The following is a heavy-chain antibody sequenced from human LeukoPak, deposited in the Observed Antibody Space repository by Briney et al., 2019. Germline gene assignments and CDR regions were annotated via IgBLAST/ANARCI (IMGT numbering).Heavy chain of an antibody. Sequence: SETLSLTCTVSGGSISSSSYYWSWIRQPPGKGLEWIGYIYYSGSTNYNPSLKSRVTISVDTSKNQFSLKLSSVTAADTAVYYCARASVIYGGGIIDYWGQGTLVTVSS. CDR1: GGSISSSSYY. V-gene: IGHV4-61*01. J-gene: IGHJ4*02. CDR2: IYYSGST. D-gene: IGHD3-16*01. CDR3: ARASVIYGGGIIDY.